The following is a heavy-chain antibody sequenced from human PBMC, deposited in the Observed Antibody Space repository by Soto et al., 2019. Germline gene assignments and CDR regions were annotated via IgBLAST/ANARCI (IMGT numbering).Heavy chain of an antibody. CDR3: ARGSGWYYY. D-gene: IGHD6-19*01. V-gene: IGHV4-59*08. Sequence: SETLSLTCTVSGGSISSHYWSWIRQPPGKGLEWIGYIYYSGSTNYNPSLRSRVTISVDTSKNQFSLKLNSVTAADTAVYYCARGSGWYYYWGQGTLVTVSS. CDR2: IYYSGST. CDR1: GGSISSHY. J-gene: IGHJ4*02.